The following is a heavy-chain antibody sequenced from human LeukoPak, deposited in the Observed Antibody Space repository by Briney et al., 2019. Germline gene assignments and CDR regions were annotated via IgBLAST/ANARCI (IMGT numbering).Heavy chain of an antibody. D-gene: IGHD3-22*01. Sequence: GGSLRLSCAASGFIVSNNFMSWVRQAPGKGLEWVSGINWNSNDIGYADSVKGRFTISRDNAKNSLYLQMNSLRAEDTAVYYCARAGGYYHDYWGQGTLVTVSS. CDR3: ARAGGYYHDY. CDR2: INWNSNDI. J-gene: IGHJ4*02. V-gene: IGHV3-11*01. CDR1: GFIVSNNF.